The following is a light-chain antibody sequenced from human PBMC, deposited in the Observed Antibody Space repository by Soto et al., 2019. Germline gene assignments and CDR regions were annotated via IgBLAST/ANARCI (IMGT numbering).Light chain of an antibody. CDR2: DVS. J-gene: IGLJ1*01. Sequence: QSALTQPASVSGSPGQSITISCTGTSSDVGGYNYVSWYQHHPGKAPKLLIYDVSNRPSGVSNRFSGSKSDNTASLTISGLQPEDEADYYCSSYTTSNTRQIVFGTVTKLTV. V-gene: IGLV2-14*03. CDR1: SSDVGGYNY. CDR3: SSYTTSNTRQIV.